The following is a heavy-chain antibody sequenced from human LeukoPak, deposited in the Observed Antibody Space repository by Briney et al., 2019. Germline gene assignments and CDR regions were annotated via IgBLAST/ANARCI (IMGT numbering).Heavy chain of an antibody. V-gene: IGHV3-30*18. J-gene: IGHJ4*02. Sequence: GGSLRLSCAASGFTFSSYGMHWVRQAADKGLEWVAVISYDGSNKYYADSVKGRFTISRDNSKNTLYLQMNSLRAEATAVYYCAKDEGQQQLEYYFDYWGQGTLVTVSS. CDR2: ISYDGSNK. CDR1: GFTFSSYG. D-gene: IGHD6-13*01. CDR3: AKDEGQQQLEYYFDY.